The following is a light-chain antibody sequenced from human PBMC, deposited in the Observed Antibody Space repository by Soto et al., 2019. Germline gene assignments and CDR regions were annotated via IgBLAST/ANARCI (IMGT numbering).Light chain of an antibody. Sequence: IVVTQSPATLSVSPWERATLSCRASQSVSSNLAWYQQKPGQAPRLLINGASTRATGIPARFSGSGSGTEFSLTISSLQSEDFAVYYCQQRSNWPPTFGQGTKVDIK. J-gene: IGKJ1*01. V-gene: IGKV3-15*01. CDR2: GAS. CDR1: QSVSSN. CDR3: QQRSNWPPT.